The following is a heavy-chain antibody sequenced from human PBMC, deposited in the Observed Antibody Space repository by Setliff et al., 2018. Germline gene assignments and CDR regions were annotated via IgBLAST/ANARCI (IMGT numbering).Heavy chain of an antibody. CDR2: INPHSGGT. J-gene: IGHJ4*02. D-gene: IGHD4-17*01. CDR1: GYTFTGYY. CDR3: ARAPTVTTSLYFDY. Sequence: ASVKVSCKASGYTFTGYYIHWVRQAPGQGLEWMGWINPHSGGTNFPQTFQGRVTMTRDTSINTAYMELSSLTSDDTAVYYCARAPTVTTSLYFDYWGQGTLVTVSS. V-gene: IGHV1-2*02.